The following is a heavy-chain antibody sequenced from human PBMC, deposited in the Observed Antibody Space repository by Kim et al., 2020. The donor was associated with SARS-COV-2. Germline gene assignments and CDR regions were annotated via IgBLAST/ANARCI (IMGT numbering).Heavy chain of an antibody. CDR1: GFTFSSYG. Sequence: GGSLRLSCAASGFTFSSYGMHWVRQAPGKGLEWVALLSFDGGNKYYSDSVKGRFTISRDNSKNTLYLQMNSLRAEDTAVYHCAKDRMVRGVIVDYFDYWGQGTLVTVSS. V-gene: IGHV3-30*18. D-gene: IGHD3-10*01. CDR2: LSFDGGNK. CDR3: AKDRMVRGVIVDYFDY. J-gene: IGHJ4*02.